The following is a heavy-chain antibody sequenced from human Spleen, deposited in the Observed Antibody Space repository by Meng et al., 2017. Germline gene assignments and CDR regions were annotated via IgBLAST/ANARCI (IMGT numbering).Heavy chain of an antibody. CDR2: LKSNSDGGTT. D-gene: IGHD6-13*01. CDR3: ATGAAAADH. CDR1: GFSCTAAC. V-gene: IGHV3-15*01. J-gene: IGHJ4*02. Sequence: DVHIVECGGLFVTAGVSLSLSCVPSGFSCTAACRSWVRQAPGKGLEWVGRLKSNSDGGTTDYAAPVKGRFTVSIDDSKNTLYLQMNSLITEDTAVYFCATGAAAADHWGQGTLVTVSS.